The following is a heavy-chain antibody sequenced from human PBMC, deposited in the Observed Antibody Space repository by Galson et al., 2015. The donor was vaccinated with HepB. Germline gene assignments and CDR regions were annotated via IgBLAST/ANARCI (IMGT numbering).Heavy chain of an antibody. D-gene: IGHD6-19*01. J-gene: IGHJ4*02. CDR3: ARDRDSSGWYGGPFDY. CDR1: GFTFSSYS. V-gene: IGHV3-48*01. CDR2: ISSSSSTI. Sequence: SLRLSCAASGFTFSSYSMNWVRQAPGKGLEWVSYISSSSSTIYYADSVKGRFTISRDNAKNSLYLQMNSLRAEDTAVYYCARDRDSSGWYGGPFDYWGQGTLVTVSS.